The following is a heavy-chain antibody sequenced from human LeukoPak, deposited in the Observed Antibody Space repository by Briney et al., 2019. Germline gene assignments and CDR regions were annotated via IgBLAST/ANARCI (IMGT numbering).Heavy chain of an antibody. CDR3: AELGITMIGGV. CDR2: SRNKANSYIT. J-gene: IGHJ6*04. D-gene: IGHD3-10*02. CDR1: GFIFNDHY. V-gene: IGHV3-72*01. Sequence: GGSLRLSCAASGFIFNDHYMDWVRQAPGKGLEWVGRSRNKANSYITEYAASVKGRFTISRDDSKNSLYLQMNSLRADDTAVYYCAELGITMIGGVWGKGTTVTISS.